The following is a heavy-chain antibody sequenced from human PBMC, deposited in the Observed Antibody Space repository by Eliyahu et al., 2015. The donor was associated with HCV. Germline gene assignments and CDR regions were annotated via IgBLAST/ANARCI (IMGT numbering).Heavy chain of an antibody. CDR3: AKDMGLRGESLNYYFDS. V-gene: IGHV3-43D*03. Sequence: EVQLVESGGVVVQPGGSLRLSXAASGFXFXDYAMXWVRQAPGKGLEWVSFISWDGGRTHYADSVKGRFTISRANSKNSLYLQMNSVRAEDTAFYYCAKDMGLRGESLNYYFDSWGQGILVTVSS. J-gene: IGHJ4*02. CDR1: GFXFXDYA. CDR2: ISWDGGRT. D-gene: IGHD3-10*01.